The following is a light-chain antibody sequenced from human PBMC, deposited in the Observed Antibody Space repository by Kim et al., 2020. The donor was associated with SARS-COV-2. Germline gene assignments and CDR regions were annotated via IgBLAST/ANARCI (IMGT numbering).Light chain of an antibody. J-gene: IGKJ5*01. Sequence: LTPGERATRSCRASQSVGNFVAWYQQKPGQAPRLLIDDAANGATGIPARFSGSGSGTDFTLTVSSLEPEDFAVYYCQQRSFLITFGQGTRLEIK. CDR1: QSVGNF. V-gene: IGKV3-11*01. CDR2: DAA. CDR3: QQRSFLIT.